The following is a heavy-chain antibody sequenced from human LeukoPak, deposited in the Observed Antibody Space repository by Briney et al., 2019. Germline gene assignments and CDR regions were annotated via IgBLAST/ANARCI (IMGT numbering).Heavy chain of an antibody. V-gene: IGHV3-15*01. J-gene: IGHJ4*02. D-gene: IGHD3-22*01. Sequence: PGWSLRLSCAASGLTFSNAWMSWVRQAPGKGVEGVGRIKSKTEGGTTDYAAPVKRRFTISRDHSQNTLYLQINSLKTEDTAVYYCTPPLRHYYDSSGRVEKPNDYWGQGALVTVSS. CDR1: GLTFSNAW. CDR3: TPPLRHYYDSSGRVEKPNDY. CDR2: IKSKTEGGTT.